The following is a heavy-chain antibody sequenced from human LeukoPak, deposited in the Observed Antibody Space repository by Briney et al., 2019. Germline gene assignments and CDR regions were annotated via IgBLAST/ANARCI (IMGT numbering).Heavy chain of an antibody. D-gene: IGHD1-26*01. CDR1: GGSISSYY. V-gene: IGHV4-59*12. J-gene: IGHJ3*02. Sequence: LETLSLTCTVSGGSISSYYWSWIRQPPGKGLEWIGYIYYSGSTNYNPSLKSRVTISVDTSKNQFSLKLSSVTAADTAVYYCARDSGSYYGYAFDIWGQGTMVTVSS. CDR3: ARDSGSYYGYAFDI. CDR2: IYYSGST.